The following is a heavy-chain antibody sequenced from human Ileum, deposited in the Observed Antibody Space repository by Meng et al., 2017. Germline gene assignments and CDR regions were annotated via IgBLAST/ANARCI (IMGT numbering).Heavy chain of an antibody. Sequence: SVKVSCKASGGTFSSYAISWVRQAPGQGLEWMGGIIPIFGTANYAQKFQGRVTITTDESTSTAYMELSSLRSEDTAVYYCARAGSSSFSPTVYYCGMDVWGQGTTVTVSS. V-gene: IGHV1-69*05. CDR3: ARAGSSSFSPTVYYCGMDV. D-gene: IGHD6-13*01. CDR1: GGTFSSYA. CDR2: IIPIFGTA. J-gene: IGHJ6*02.